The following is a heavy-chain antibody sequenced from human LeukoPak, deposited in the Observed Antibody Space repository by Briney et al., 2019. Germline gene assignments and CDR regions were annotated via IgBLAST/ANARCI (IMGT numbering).Heavy chain of an antibody. CDR3: ARLPMAVTPHVDY. Sequence: PSETLSLTCTVSGGSISSYYWSWIRQPPGKGLEWIGYFYNSGSTNYNPSLKSRVTISVDTSKNQFSLKLSSVTAADTAVYYCARLPMAVTPHVDYWGQGTLVTVSS. V-gene: IGHV4-59*01. J-gene: IGHJ4*02. D-gene: IGHD2-21*02. CDR1: GGSISSYY. CDR2: FYNSGST.